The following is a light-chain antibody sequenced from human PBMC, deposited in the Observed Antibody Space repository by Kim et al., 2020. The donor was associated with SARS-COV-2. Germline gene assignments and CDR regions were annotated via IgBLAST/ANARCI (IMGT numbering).Light chain of an antibody. CDR1: SLRSYY. J-gene: IGLJ3*02. Sequence: ALGQKIRITCQGDSLRSYYASWYQQRPGQAPVLLIYDKINRPSGIPDRFSGSSSGNTASLTITGAQAEDEADYYCNSRESGVNHVVFGGGTQLTVL. CDR2: DKI. V-gene: IGLV3-19*01. CDR3: NSRESGVNHVV.